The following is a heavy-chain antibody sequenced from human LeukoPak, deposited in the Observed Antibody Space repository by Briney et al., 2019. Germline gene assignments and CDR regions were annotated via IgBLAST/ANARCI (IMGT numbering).Heavy chain of an antibody. Sequence: PSETLSLTCAVYGGSFSGYYWSWIRQPPGKGLEWIGEINHSGSTNYNPSLKSRVTISVDTSKNQFSLKLSSVTAADTAVYYCARAGIVVVPATDVWGQGTTVTVSS. CDR1: GGSFSGYY. V-gene: IGHV4-34*01. CDR2: INHSGST. J-gene: IGHJ6*02. CDR3: ARAGIVVVPATDV. D-gene: IGHD2-2*01.